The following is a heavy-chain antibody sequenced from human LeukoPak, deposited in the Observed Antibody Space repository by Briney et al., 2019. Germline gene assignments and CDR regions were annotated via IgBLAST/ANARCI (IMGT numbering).Heavy chain of an antibody. J-gene: IGHJ6*02. Sequence: SETLSLTCTVSGGSISSYYWSWIRQPPGKGLEWIGYIYYSGSTNYNPSLKSRVTISVDTSKNQFSLKLSSVTAADTAVYYCARGPRNSSGWYYYYYGMDVWGQGTAVTVSS. CDR1: GGSISSYY. CDR3: ARGPRNSSGWYYYYYGMDV. V-gene: IGHV4-59*01. D-gene: IGHD6-19*01. CDR2: IYYSGST.